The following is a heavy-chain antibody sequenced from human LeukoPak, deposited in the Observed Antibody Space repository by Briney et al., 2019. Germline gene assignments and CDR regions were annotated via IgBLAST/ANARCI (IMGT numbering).Heavy chain of an antibody. CDR1: GGSISSYY. CDR3: ARLYSGSYYGDYFDY. V-gene: IGHV4-59*08. Sequence: SETLSLTCTVSGGSISSYYWSWIRQPPGKGLEWIGYIYYSGSTNYNPSLKSRVTISVDTSKNQFSLKLSSVTAADTAVYYCARLYSGSYYGDYFDYWGQGTLVTVSS. CDR2: IYYSGST. D-gene: IGHD1-26*01. J-gene: IGHJ4*02.